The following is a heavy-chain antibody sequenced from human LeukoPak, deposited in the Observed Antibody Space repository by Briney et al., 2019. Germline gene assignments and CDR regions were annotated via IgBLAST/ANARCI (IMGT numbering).Heavy chain of an antibody. V-gene: IGHV3-23*01. Sequence: PGGSLRLSCAASGFTFSSYAMSWVRQAPGKWLEWVSAITGSGGSTYYADSVKGRFTISRDNSKNTLYLQMNSLRAEDTAVYYCAKDRANWRYCISTSCVDYQGQGTLVTVSP. CDR3: AKDRANWRYCISTSCVDY. J-gene: IGHJ4*02. CDR1: GFTFSSYA. D-gene: IGHD2-2*01. CDR2: ITGSGGST.